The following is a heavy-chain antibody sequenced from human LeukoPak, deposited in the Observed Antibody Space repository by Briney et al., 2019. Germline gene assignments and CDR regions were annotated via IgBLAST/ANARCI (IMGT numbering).Heavy chain of an antibody. CDR2: IYYSGST. V-gene: IGHV4-59*08. Sequence: KSSETLSLTCTVSGGSISSYYWSWIRQPPGKGLEWIGYIYYSGSTNYNPSLKCRVTISVDTSKNQFSLKLSSVTAADTAVYYCARHSRDELAVTNYYYGMDVWGQGTTVAVSS. J-gene: IGHJ6*02. CDR3: ARHSRDELAVTNYYYGMDV. CDR1: GGSISSYY. D-gene: IGHD4-17*01.